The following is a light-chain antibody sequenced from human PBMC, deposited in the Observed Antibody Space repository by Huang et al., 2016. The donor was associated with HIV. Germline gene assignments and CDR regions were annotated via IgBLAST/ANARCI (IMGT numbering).Light chain of an antibody. V-gene: IGKV3-15*01. Sequence: EIVLTQSPATLSVSPGERATLSCRASQSISTYVAWYQHKPAQAPRLLIYGASTRASGIPARFSGSGSGTEFTLTISSLQSEDFAVYYCQQYNNWPPEVTFGPGTKVDIK. CDR3: QQYNNWPPEVT. J-gene: IGKJ3*01. CDR2: GAS. CDR1: QSISTY.